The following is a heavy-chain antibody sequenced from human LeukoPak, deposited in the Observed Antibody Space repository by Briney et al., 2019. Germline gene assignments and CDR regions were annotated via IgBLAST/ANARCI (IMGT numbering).Heavy chain of an antibody. V-gene: IGHV3-23*01. J-gene: IGHJ4*02. CDR1: GLRFSSYA. CDR2: ISGSGGDT. Sequence: GGSLRLPCAASGLRFSSYAMSWVRQAPGKGLEWVSGISGSGGDTYYADSVKGRFTISRDNSKNTLYLQMTSLRAEDTAVYYCARDRSIASDYWGRGTLVTVSS. CDR3: ARDRSIASDY. D-gene: IGHD6-6*01.